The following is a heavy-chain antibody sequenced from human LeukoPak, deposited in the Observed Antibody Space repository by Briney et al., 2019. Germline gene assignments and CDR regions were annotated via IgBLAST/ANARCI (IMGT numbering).Heavy chain of an antibody. J-gene: IGHJ4*02. CDR1: GFTFSSYS. D-gene: IGHD1-26*01. Sequence: PGGSLRLSCAASGFTFSSYSMNWVRQAPGKGLEWVSYISSSSSTIYYADSVKGRFTISRDNAKNSLHLQMNSLRAEDTAVYYCARDGKGYWGQGTLVTVSS. CDR3: ARDGKGY. V-gene: IGHV3-48*01. CDR2: ISSSSSTI.